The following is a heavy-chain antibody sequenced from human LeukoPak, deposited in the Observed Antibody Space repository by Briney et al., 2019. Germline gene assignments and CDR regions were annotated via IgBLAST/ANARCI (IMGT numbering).Heavy chain of an antibody. V-gene: IGHV3-23*01. CDR2: ISGSGGTT. CDR3: AKKADDSGSDY. CDR1: GFTFSNYA. D-gene: IGHD3-10*01. Sequence: PGGSLRLSCAASGFTFSNYAMHWVRQPPGKGLEWVSAISGSGGTTYYADSVKGRFAISRDNSRNTLSLQMSSLRAEDTAVYYCAKKADDSGSDYWAQGTLVTVSS. J-gene: IGHJ4*02.